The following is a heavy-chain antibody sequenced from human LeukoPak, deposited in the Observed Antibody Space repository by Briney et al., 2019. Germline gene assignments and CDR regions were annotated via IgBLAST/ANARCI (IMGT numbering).Heavy chain of an antibody. Sequence: PSETLSLTCTVSGDSISGHYWSWIRQPPGKGLEWIGYIYYSGSTNYNPSLRSRATISIDTSMNQYSLRLTSVTAADTAVYYCARLHADTNLTPYYYYIYVWGKGTTVTVSS. D-gene: IGHD5-18*01. CDR2: IYYSGST. CDR3: ARLHADTNLTPYYYYIYV. CDR1: GDSISGHY. V-gene: IGHV4-59*08. J-gene: IGHJ6*03.